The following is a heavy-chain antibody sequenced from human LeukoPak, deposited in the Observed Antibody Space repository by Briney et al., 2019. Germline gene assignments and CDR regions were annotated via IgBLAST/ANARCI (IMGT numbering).Heavy chain of an antibody. CDR2: ISSSGSTI. V-gene: IGHV3-11*04. D-gene: IGHD3-10*01. Sequence: GGSLRLSCAASGFTFSDYYMSWIRQAPGKGLEWVSYISSSGSTIYYADSVKGRFTISRDNSKSTVYLQMNSLRAEDTAVYYCARDGGLYSVVRGADYNYFDYWGQGTLVTVSS. CDR1: GFTFSDYY. CDR3: ARDGGLYSVVRGADYNYFDY. J-gene: IGHJ4*02.